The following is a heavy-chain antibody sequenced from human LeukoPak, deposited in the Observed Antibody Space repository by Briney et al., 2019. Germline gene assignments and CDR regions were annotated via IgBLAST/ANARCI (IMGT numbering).Heavy chain of an antibody. Sequence: GGSLRLSCAASGFTFSTYSMNWVGQAPGKGLGWVANIKQDGSEKYYVDSVKGRFTISRDNAKNSLYLQMNSLRAEDTAVYYCARVFPYCSSTSCYIVKDKYYFDYWGQGTLVTVSS. CDR3: ARVFPYCSSTSCYIVKDKYYFDY. CDR1: GFTFSTYS. J-gene: IGHJ4*02. D-gene: IGHD2-2*02. V-gene: IGHV3-7*01. CDR2: IKQDGSEK.